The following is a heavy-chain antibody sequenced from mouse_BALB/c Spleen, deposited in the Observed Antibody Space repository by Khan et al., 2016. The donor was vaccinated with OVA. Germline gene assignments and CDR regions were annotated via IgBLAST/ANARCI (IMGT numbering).Heavy chain of an antibody. CDR3: TRGYYGDPFAY. V-gene: IGHV5-4*02. CDR1: GFTFSDYY. J-gene: IGHJ3*01. D-gene: IGHD2-13*01. Sequence: LVESGGGLVKPGGSLKLSCAASGFTFSDYYMYWVRQTPAKRLEWVATISDGGTYIYYPDNAKGRFTFSRVNAKNNLYLQMSSLKSDDTAMYYCTRGYYGDPFAYWGQGTLVTVSA. CDR2: ISDGGTYI.